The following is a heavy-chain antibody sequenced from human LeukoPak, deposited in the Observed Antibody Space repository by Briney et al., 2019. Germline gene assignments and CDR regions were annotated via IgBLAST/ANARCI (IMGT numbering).Heavy chain of an antibody. J-gene: IGHJ5*02. Sequence: GGSLRLSCAASGFTFSSYEMNWVRQAPGKGLEWVSYISSSGSTIYYADSLKGRFIISRDNAKNSLYLQMKSLRVEDTGVYYCARDAGGRTQREGWFDPWGQGTLVTVSS. CDR1: GFTFSSYE. D-gene: IGHD1-26*01. V-gene: IGHV3-48*03. CDR2: ISSSGSTI. CDR3: ARDAGGRTQREGWFDP.